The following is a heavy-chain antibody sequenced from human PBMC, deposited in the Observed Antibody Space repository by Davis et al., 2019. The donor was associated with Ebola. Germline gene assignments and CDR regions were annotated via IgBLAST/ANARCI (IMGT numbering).Heavy chain of an antibody. J-gene: IGHJ6*04. CDR1: GYSFTSYW. V-gene: IGHV5-10-1*01. CDR2: IDPSDSYT. CDR3: ARLRIDPSWGGMDI. Sequence: GESLKISCKGSGYSFTSYWIGWVRQMPGKGLEWMGKIDPSDSYTNYSPSFQGHVTISADRSISSAFLQWSSLKASDTAMYYCARLRIDPSWGGMDIWGKGTTVTVSS. D-gene: IGHD7-27*01.